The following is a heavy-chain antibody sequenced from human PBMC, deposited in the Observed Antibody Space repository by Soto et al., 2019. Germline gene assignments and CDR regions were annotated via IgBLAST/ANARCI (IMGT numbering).Heavy chain of an antibody. CDR2: ISSSGSTA. CDR1: VFTFSRFE. CDR3: TRAAWFLYLSFY. Sequence: VGSLRLSCAASVFTFSRFELHWVRQAPGKGLEWISYISSSGSTAYYASSVEGRFTIYRDNANNSVYLQMDSLRAEDTALYYCTRAAWFLYLSFYWGQVALVTVSP. J-gene: IGHJ4*02. V-gene: IGHV3-48*03. D-gene: IGHD3-10*01.